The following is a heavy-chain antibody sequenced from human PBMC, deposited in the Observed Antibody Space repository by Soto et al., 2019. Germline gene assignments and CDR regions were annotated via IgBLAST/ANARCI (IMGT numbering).Heavy chain of an antibody. CDR2: ISYDGINK. CDR3: ARDPHNWDDGGVMYSFDS. J-gene: IGHJ4*01. D-gene: IGHD3-16*01. Sequence: QVQLVESGGGVVQPGRSLRLSCAASGFTFYSHGMHWVRQAPGRGLEWVALISYDGINKYYADSVKGRFSISRDNSRNTLYLEVNSNRTEETAMYHRARDPHNWDDGGVMYSFDSWGHGTLVTVAS. CDR1: GFTFYSHG. V-gene: IGHV3-33*05.